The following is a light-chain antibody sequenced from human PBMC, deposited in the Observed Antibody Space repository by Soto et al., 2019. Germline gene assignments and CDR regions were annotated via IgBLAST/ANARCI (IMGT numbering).Light chain of an antibody. CDR2: EVN. V-gene: IGLV2-8*01. J-gene: IGLJ1*01. CDR3: TSYAGGNNV. CDR1: SSDVGGYNY. Sequence: QSALTQPPSASGSPGQSVTISCTGTSSDVGGYNYVSWYQQHPGKVPKLMVYEVNKRPSGVPDRFSGSKSGNTASLTVSGLQAEEEDDYYCTSYAGGNNVFGTGTKLTVL.